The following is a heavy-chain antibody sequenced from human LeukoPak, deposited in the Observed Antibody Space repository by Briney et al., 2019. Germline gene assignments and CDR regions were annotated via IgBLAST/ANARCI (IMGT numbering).Heavy chain of an antibody. CDR1: GFTFSSYA. J-gene: IGHJ4*02. Sequence: GGSLRLSCAASGFTFSSYAMSWVRQAPGKGLEWVSAISGSGGSTYYADSVKGRFTISRDNSKNTLYLQTNSLPDDGTAISYLTKDRGPGGYQRGQLDDWGQGTLVTVSS. D-gene: IGHD3-22*01. CDR2: ISGSGGST. V-gene: IGHV3-23*01. CDR3: TKDRGPGGYQRGQLDD.